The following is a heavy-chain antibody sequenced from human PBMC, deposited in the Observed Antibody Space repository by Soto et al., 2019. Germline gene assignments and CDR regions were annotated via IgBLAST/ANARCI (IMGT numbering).Heavy chain of an antibody. CDR2: IYYSGST. CDR1: GGSISSGGYY. J-gene: IGHJ6*02. CDR3: ARVPYYYYYYGMDV. Sequence: QVQLQESGPGLVKPSQTLSLTCTVSGGSISSGGYYWSWIRQHPGKGLEWIGYIYYSGSTYYNPSLKGRITISGNTSKNQVSLKLSSVASADTAVYYCARVPYYYYYYGMDVWGQGTTVTVSS. D-gene: IGHD3-10*01. V-gene: IGHV4-31*03.